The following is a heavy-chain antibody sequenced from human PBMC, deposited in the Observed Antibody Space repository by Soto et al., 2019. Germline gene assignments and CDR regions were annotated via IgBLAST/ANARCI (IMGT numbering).Heavy chain of an antibody. J-gene: IGHJ6*03. CDR1: GFTFDDYA. V-gene: IGHV3-9*01. Sequence: EVQLLESGGGLVQPGRSLRLSCAASGFTFDDYAMHWVRQAPGKGLEWVSGISWNSGSIGYADSVKGRFTISRDNAKNSLYLQMNSLRAEDTALYYCAKTGYISRWYILDYYYMDVWGKRTTVTVSS. CDR3: AKTGYISRWYILDYYYMDV. D-gene: IGHD6-13*01. CDR2: ISWNSGSI.